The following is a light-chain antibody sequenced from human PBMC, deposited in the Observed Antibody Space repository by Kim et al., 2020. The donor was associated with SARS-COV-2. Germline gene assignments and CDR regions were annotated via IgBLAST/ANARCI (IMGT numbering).Light chain of an antibody. CDR1: SSNIGGNY. CDR3: AAWDDSLTGLV. CDR2: RNE. Sequence: GQRVTISCTGSSSNIGGNYVYWYQQFPGAAPKLLIYRNEHRPSGVPDRLSGSKSGTSASLAISGLRSEDEADYFCAAWDDSLTGLVFGTGTKVTVL. V-gene: IGLV1-47*01. J-gene: IGLJ1*01.